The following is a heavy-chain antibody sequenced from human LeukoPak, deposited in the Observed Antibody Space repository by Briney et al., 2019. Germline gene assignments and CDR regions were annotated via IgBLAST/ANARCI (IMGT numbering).Heavy chain of an antibody. V-gene: IGHV1-69*04. CDR2: IIPILGIA. CDR1: GGTFSSYT. D-gene: IGHD2-2*01. CDR3: AREGVVPAADGGWFDP. J-gene: IGHJ5*02. Sequence: GASVKVSCKASGGTFSSYTISWVRQAPGQGLVWMGRIIPILGIANYAQKLQGRVTITADKSTSTAYMELSSLRSEDTAVYYCAREGVVPAADGGWFDPWGQGTLVTVSS.